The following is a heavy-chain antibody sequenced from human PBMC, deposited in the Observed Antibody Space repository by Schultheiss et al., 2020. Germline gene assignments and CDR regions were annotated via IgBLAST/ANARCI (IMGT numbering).Heavy chain of an antibody. CDR1: GYTFTSYG. CDR2: ISAYNGNT. J-gene: IGHJ6*02. Sequence: ASVKVSCKASGYTFTSYGISWVRQAPGQGLEWMGWISAYNGNTNYAQKLQGRVTMTTDTSTSTAYMELSRLRSDDTAVYYCASGLTRLHTRDYYGMDVWGQGTTVTVSS. D-gene: IGHD6-19*01. CDR3: ASGLTRLHTRDYYGMDV. V-gene: IGHV1-18*01.